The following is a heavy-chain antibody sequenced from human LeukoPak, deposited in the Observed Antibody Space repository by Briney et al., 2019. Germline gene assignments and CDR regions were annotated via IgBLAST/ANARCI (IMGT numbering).Heavy chain of an antibody. CDR3: ARGDREVYVARS. Sequence: PSETLSLTCTVSGGSISSSSYYWGWIRQPPGKGLEWIGSIYYSGSTYYNPSLKSRVTISVDTSKNQFSLKLSSVTAADTAVYYCARGDREVYVARSWGQGTLVTVSS. CDR1: GGSISSSSYY. V-gene: IGHV4-39*07. J-gene: IGHJ5*02. D-gene: IGHD6-6*01. CDR2: IYYSGST.